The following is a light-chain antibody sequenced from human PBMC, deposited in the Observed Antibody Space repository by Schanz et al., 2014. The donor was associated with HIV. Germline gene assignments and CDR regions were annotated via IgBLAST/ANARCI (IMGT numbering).Light chain of an antibody. V-gene: IGKV1-33*01. CDR2: DAS. J-gene: IGKJ5*01. CDR3: QHFDSLPIT. Sequence: DIQMTQSPSSLSASVGDRVTITCQASQDISNYLNWYQQKPGKAPKLLIYDASNLETGVPSRFSGGGSRTDFTFTITSLQPEDYATYFCQHFDSLPITFGQGTRLEIK. CDR1: QDISNY.